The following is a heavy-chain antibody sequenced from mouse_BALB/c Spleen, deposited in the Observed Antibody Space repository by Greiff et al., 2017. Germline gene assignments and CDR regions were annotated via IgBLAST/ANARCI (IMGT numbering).Heavy chain of an antibody. J-gene: IGHJ3*01. V-gene: IGHV14-4*02. CDR3: NAPALHDYYGSRRFAY. CDR1: GFNIKDYY. CDR2: IDPENGDT. Sequence: EVQLQQSGAELVRSGASVKLSCTASGFNIKDYYMHWVKQRPEQGLEWIGWIDPENGDTEYAPKFQGKATMTADTSSNTAYLQLSSLTSEDTAVYYCNAPALHDYYGSRRFAYWGQGTLVTVSA. D-gene: IGHD1-1*01.